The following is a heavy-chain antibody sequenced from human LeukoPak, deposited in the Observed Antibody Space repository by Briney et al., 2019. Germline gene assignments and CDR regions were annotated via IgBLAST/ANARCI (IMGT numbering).Heavy chain of an antibody. V-gene: IGHV1-69*05. J-gene: IGHJ6*03. D-gene: IGHD1-14*01. CDR3: AKNGEPHYYMDV. CDR2: IIPIFGTA. CDR1: GGTFSSYA. Sequence: SVKVSCKASGGTFSSYAISWVRQAPGQGLEWMGGIIPIFGTANYAQKFQGRVTITTDESTSTAYMELSSLRSEDTAVYYCAKNGEPHYYMDVLGKGTTVTVSS.